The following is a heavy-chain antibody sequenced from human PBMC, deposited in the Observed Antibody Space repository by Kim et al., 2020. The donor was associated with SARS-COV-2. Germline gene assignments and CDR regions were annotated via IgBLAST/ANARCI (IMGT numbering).Heavy chain of an antibody. CDR3: ARDRAYYDILTGFSDEGGWFDP. V-gene: IGHV3-48*03. D-gene: IGHD3-9*01. J-gene: IGHJ5*02. CDR2: ISSSGSTI. Sequence: GGSLRLSCAASGFTFSSYEMNWVRQAPGKGLEWVSYISSSGSTIYYADSVKGRFTISRDNAKNSLYLQMNSLRAEDTAVYYCARDRAYYDILTGFSDEGGWFDPWGQGTLVTVSS. CDR1: GFTFSSYE.